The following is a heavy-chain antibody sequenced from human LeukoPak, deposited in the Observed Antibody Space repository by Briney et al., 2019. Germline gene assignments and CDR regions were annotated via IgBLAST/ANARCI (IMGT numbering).Heavy chain of an antibody. Sequence: SETLSLTCTVSGDSISTYYWSWIRQPPGKGLEWIAYIDYRGSTTYNPSLRSRVTISVDTSRNQFSLKLSSVTAADTAVYYCARSRSGYSYDHAAFEIWGQGTMVTISS. CDR2: IDYRGST. D-gene: IGHD5-18*01. J-gene: IGHJ3*02. CDR1: GDSISTYY. V-gene: IGHV4-59*01. CDR3: ARSRSGYSYDHAAFEI.